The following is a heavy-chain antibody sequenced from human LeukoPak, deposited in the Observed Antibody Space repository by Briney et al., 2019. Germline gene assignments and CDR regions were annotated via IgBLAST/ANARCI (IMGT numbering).Heavy chain of an antibody. CDR1: GFIFSNYW. D-gene: IGHD3-16*01. J-gene: IGHJ4*02. CDR2: ISYDGSNK. V-gene: IGHV3-30*03. CDR3: ARGGGEVDY. Sequence: PGGSLRPSCAASGFIFSNYWMHWVRQAPGKGLEWVAVISYDGSNKYYADSVKGRFTISRDNSKNTLYLQMNSLRAEDTAVYYCARGGGEVDYWGQGTLVTVSS.